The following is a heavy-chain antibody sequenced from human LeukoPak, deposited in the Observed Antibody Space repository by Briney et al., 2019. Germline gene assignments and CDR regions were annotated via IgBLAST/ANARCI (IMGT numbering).Heavy chain of an antibody. CDR2: ISGSGGST. CDR1: GFTFSSYT. CDR3: ANHSGYDSGEYFDY. V-gene: IGHV3-23*01. J-gene: IGHJ4*02. Sequence: GGSLRLSCAASGFTFSSYTMSWVRQAPGKGLEWVSAISGSGGSTYYADSVKGRFTISRDNSKNTLYLQMNSLRAEDTAVYYCANHSGYDSGEYFDYWGQGTLVTVSS. D-gene: IGHD5-12*01.